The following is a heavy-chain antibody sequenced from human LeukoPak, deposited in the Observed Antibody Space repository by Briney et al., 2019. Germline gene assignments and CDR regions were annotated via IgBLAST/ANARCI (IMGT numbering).Heavy chain of an antibody. V-gene: IGHV3-21*01. D-gene: IGHD6-19*01. J-gene: IGHJ4*02. CDR2: ITGGSGNM. CDR3: ARGSGYTSGWYWDY. Sequence: PGGSLRLSCAASGFTFSSYTMNWVRQAPGKGLEWVSSITGGSGNMYSADSVEGRFTISRDNAKNSLYLQMNSLRAEDTAVYYCARGSGYTSGWYWDYWGQGTLVTVSS. CDR1: GFTFSSYT.